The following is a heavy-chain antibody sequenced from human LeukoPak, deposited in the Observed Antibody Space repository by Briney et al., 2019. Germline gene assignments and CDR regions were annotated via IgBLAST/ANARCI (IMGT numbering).Heavy chain of an antibody. V-gene: IGHV3-11*01. CDR3: ARDPDYGDPD. CDR2: ITSSGGTI. D-gene: IGHD4-17*01. J-gene: IGHJ4*02. Sequence: GGSLLLSCASAGFIFSDHYMSWMREVAGKGVGGISYITSSGGTIDYSDSVKGRFTISRDNAKNSLFLQMSSLRVEDTAVYYCARDPDYGDPDWGQGTLVTVSS. CDR1: GFIFSDHY.